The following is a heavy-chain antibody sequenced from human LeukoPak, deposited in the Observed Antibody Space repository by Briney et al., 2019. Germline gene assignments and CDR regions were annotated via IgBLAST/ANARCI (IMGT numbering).Heavy chain of an antibody. CDR1: GFTVSSNY. Sequence: GSLRLSCAASGFTVSSNYMSWVRQPPGKGLEWIGEIYHGGSTNYNPSLKSRVTISVDKTKNQFSLNLSSVTAADTAVYYCARAEDDYVRGSYRSGLLFDYWGQGTLVTVSS. CDR3: ARAEDDYVRGSYRSGLLFDY. D-gene: IGHD3-16*02. J-gene: IGHJ4*02. CDR2: IYHGGST. V-gene: IGHV4-4*02.